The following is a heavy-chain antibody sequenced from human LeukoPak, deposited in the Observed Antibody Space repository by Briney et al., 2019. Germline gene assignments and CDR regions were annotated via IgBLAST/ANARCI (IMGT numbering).Heavy chain of an antibody. CDR2: IIPIFGTA. CDR3: AGDDYGGYYSTY. J-gene: IGHJ4*02. Sequence: GASVKVSCKASGGTFSSYAISWVRQAPGQGLEWMGGIIPIFGTANYAQKFQGRVTITTDESTSTAYMELSSLRSEDTAVYYCAGDDYGGYYSTYWGQGTLVTVSS. CDR1: GGTFSSYA. V-gene: IGHV1-69*05. D-gene: IGHD4-17*01.